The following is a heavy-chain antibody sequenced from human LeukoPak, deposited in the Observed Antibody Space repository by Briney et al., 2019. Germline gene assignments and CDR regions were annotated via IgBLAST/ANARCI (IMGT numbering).Heavy chain of an antibody. CDR1: GFTFSVYA. V-gene: IGHV3-23*01. D-gene: IGHD6-19*01. CDR2: IEASGGAT. J-gene: IGHJ5*02. Sequence: GGSLRLSCAASGFTFSVYAMYWVRQAPGKGLEWVSSIEASGGATYYADSVKGRFTISRDNSKNTFYLQMNSLRAEDTAVYYCAKGSGSGWYGWFAPWGQGTLVTVSS. CDR3: AKGSGSGWYGWFAP.